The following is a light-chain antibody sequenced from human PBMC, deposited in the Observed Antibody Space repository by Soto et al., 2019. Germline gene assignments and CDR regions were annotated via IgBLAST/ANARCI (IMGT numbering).Light chain of an antibody. CDR1: QSISIW. Sequence: DIHMTQSPSTLSASVGDRVTITCRASQSISIWLAWYQQKPGRAPNLLIYGTSSVESGVPSRLSGSGSGTEFTLTISSLQPDDFATYYCQHYNDYSWTFGQGTKVEIK. CDR2: GTS. CDR3: QHYNDYSWT. V-gene: IGKV1-5*03. J-gene: IGKJ1*01.